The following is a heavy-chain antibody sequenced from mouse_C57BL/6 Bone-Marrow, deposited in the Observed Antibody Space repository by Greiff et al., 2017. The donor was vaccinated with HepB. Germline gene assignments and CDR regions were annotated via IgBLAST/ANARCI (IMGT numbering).Heavy chain of an antibody. V-gene: IGHV1-81*01. Sequence: VQLQQSGAELARPGASVKLSCKASGYTFTSYGISWVKQRTGQGLEWIGEIYPRSGNTYYNEKLKGKATLTADKSSSTAYMELRSLTSEDSAVYFCAREGRQGGFDYWGQGTTLTVSS. D-gene: IGHD3-2*01. CDR1: GYTFTSYG. J-gene: IGHJ2*01. CDR3: AREGRQGGFDY. CDR2: IYPRSGNT.